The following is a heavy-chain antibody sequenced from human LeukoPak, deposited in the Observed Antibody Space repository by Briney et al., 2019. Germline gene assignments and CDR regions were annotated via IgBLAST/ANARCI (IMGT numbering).Heavy chain of an antibody. CDR3: ARGYYDSSGYDPGLGY. D-gene: IGHD3-22*01. CDR2: INHSGGST. V-gene: IGHV1-46*01. J-gene: IGHJ4*02. Sequence: ASVKVSCKASGYTFTSFYMQWVRQAPGQGLEWMGIINHSGGSTNYAQTFQGRVSMTRDTSTRTVYMELSSLRSEDTAMYWCARGYYDSSGYDPGLGYWGQGTLVTVSS. CDR1: GYTFTSFY.